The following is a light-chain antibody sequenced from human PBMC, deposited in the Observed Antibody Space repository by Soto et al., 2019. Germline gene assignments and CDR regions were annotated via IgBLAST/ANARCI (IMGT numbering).Light chain of an antibody. V-gene: IGKV1-39*01. Sequence: DIQMTQSPSSLSASVGDRATIACRASQSISSYLNWYQQKPGKAPKLLIYAASSLQRGVPSRFSGSGSGTDFTLTISSLQPEDFATYYCQQSYSTPLTFGGGTKVEIK. CDR3: QQSYSTPLT. CDR1: QSISSY. CDR2: AAS. J-gene: IGKJ4*01.